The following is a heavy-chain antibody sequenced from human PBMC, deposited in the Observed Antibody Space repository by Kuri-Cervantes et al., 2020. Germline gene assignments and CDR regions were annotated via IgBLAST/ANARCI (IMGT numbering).Heavy chain of an antibody. D-gene: IGHD7-27*01. V-gene: IGHV4-34*01. CDR2: INHSGST. Sequence: SETLFLTCAVYGGSFSGYYWSWIRQPPGKGLEWIGEINHSGSTNYNPSLKSRVTISVDTSKNQFSLKLSSVTAADTAVYYCARGTIVPGDWNYYYYYYMDVWGKGTTVTVSS. CDR3: ARGTIVPGDWNYYYYYYMDV. J-gene: IGHJ6*03. CDR1: GGSFSGYY.